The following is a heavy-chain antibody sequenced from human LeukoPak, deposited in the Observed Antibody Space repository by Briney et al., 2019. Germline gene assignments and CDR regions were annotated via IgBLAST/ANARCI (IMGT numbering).Heavy chain of an antibody. V-gene: IGHV4-59*02. CDR3: ARADYYGSGSYYIGNWFDP. CDR1: GGSVSDYY. CDR2: IYYTGSS. D-gene: IGHD3-10*01. J-gene: IGHJ5*02. Sequence: PSETLSLTCTVSGGSVSDYYWSWIRQSPGKGLEWIGYIYYTGSSSYNPSLRSRVTISADTSKNQFSLKLSSVTAADTAVYYCARADYYGSGSYYIGNWFDPWGQGTLVTVSS.